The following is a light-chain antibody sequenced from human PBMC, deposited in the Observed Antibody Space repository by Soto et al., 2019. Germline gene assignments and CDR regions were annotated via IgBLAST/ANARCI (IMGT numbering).Light chain of an antibody. Sequence: QSVLTQAPSVSGAPGQRVTIYCTGSSSNIGAENDLHWYQQLPGTAPKLLIYGSNHRPSGVPDRFSDSKSGTSASLAITGLQAEDEADYYCQSFDSDWSVVFGRGTKLTVL. V-gene: IGLV1-40*01. CDR2: GSN. CDR3: QSFDSDWSVV. J-gene: IGLJ3*02. CDR1: SSNIGAEND.